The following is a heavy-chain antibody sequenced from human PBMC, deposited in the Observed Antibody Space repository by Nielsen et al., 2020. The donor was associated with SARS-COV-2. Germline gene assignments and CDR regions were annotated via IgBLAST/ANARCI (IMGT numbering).Heavy chain of an antibody. CDR1: GFPFVRYA. CDR3: AKNPSRRDYGADY. J-gene: IGHJ4*02. V-gene: IGHV3-23*01. Sequence: GESLKISCAAPGFPFVRYAMSWVRQAPGKGLEWVSSIGAIDGSTNYAESLRGRFTISRDNSKNTLYLQIDSLRTEDTAMYYCAKNPSRRDYGADYWGQGTLVTVSS. CDR2: IGAIDGST. D-gene: IGHD4-17*01.